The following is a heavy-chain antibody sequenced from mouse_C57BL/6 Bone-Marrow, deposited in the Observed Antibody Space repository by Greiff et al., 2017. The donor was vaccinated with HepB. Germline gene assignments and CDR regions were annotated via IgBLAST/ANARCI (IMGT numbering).Heavy chain of an antibody. CDR2: IDPSDSYT. CDR3: APQDPHWYFDV. V-gene: IGHV1-50*01. Sequence: QVQLQQPGAELVKPGASVKLSCKASGYTFTSYWMQWVKQRPGQGLEWIGEIDPSDSYTNYNQKFKGKATLTVDTSSSTAYIQLSSLTSEDSAVYYCAPQDPHWYFDVWGTGTTVTVSS. J-gene: IGHJ1*03. CDR1: GYTFTSYW.